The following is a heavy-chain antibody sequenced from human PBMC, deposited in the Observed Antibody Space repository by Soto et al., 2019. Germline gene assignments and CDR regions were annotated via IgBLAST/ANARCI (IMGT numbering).Heavy chain of an antibody. Sequence: QITLKESGPTLVKPTQTLTLTCTFSGLSLATGGGAVGWIRQPPGKGLEWLAIIYASDSEYYSPSLKHRLTITKDTSKNEVVLTMTNVEIVDTATYFCAHRRSVASRCWFDPWGQGTLVTVSS. D-gene: IGHD6-6*01. CDR2: IYASDSE. CDR1: GLSLATGGGA. CDR3: AHRRSVASRCWFDP. V-gene: IGHV2-5*01. J-gene: IGHJ5*02.